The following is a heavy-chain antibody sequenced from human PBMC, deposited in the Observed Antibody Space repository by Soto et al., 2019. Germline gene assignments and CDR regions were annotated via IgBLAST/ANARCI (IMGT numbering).Heavy chain of an antibody. CDR1: GGSISSGGYY. CDR2: IFYSGGT. Sequence: SETLSLTCTVSGGSISSGGYYWSWIRQHPGKGLEWIGYIFYSGGTFYTPSLKSRVTMSVDTSNNQFSLKLSSVTAADTAVYYCARQATGYYYGWFDPWGQGTLVTVS. J-gene: IGHJ5*02. V-gene: IGHV4-39*01. CDR3: ARQATGYYYGWFDP. D-gene: IGHD3-22*01.